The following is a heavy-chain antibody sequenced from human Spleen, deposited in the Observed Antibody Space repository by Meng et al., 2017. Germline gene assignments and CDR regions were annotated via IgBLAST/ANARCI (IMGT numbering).Heavy chain of an antibody. CDR2: LHGDGSGP. CDR1: GFIFRNFQ. V-gene: IGHV3-74*01. CDR3: VRDNYGPDY. Sequence: EVQLLESGGGLVQPGGSLRLSCAASGFIFRNFQMHWLRQAPGEGLVWVARLHGDGSGPIYADSVKGRFTIYRDNAKNTLDLQMNSLRLDDTAIYYCVRDNYGPDYWGRGTLVTVSS. J-gene: IGHJ4*02. D-gene: IGHD3-10*01.